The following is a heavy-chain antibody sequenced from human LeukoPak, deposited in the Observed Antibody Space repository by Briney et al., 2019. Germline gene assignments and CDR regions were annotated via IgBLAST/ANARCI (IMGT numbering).Heavy chain of an antibody. Sequence: SVKVSCKASGGTFSSYAISWVRQAPGQGLEWMGGIIPVFGTANYAQKFQGRVTITADESTSTAYMELSSLRSDDTAVYYCARDRLDIVVVVAATPLDPWGQGTLVTVSS. CDR1: GGTFSSYA. D-gene: IGHD2-15*01. J-gene: IGHJ5*02. CDR2: IIPVFGTA. V-gene: IGHV1-69*13. CDR3: ARDRLDIVVVVAATPLDP.